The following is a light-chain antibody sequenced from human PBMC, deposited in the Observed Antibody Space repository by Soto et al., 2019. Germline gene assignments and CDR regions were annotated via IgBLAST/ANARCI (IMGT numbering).Light chain of an antibody. V-gene: IGLV2-23*01. CDR3: CAYVGARTYV. Sequence: QSALTQPASVSGSLGQSITISCTVTISDVGRFDVVSWFQQHPGQVPKLIIYEGSRRPSGAPSRFSGSKSGNTASLTISGLQAEDEADYYCCAYVGARTYVFGTGTKVTVL. CDR1: ISDVGRFDV. J-gene: IGLJ1*01. CDR2: EGS.